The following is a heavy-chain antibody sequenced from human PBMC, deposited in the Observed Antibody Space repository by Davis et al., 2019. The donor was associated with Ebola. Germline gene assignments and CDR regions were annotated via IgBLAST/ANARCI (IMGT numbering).Heavy chain of an antibody. V-gene: IGHV3-15*01. CDR2: IKSKTDGGTT. Sequence: PGGSPRLSCAASGFTFSNAWMSWVRQAPGKGLEWVGRIKSKTDGGTTDYAAPVKGRFTISRDDSKNTLYLQMNSLKTEDTAVYYCTTDSLLWFGELLSHAFDIWGQGTMVTVSS. J-gene: IGHJ3*02. D-gene: IGHD3-10*01. CDR3: TTDSLLWFGELLSHAFDI. CDR1: GFTFSNAW.